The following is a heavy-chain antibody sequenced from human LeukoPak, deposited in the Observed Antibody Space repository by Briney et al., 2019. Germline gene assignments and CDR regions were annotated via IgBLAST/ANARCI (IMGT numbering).Heavy chain of an antibody. CDR2: INHSGST. CDR1: GGSFSDYY. D-gene: IGHD4/OR15-4a*01. J-gene: IGHJ6*03. V-gene: IGHV4-34*01. Sequence: PSETLSLTCAVYGGSFSDYYWSWIRQSPGKGLEWIGEINHSGSTYYNPSLKSRVTISLDTSKSQFSLKLTSVTAADTAVYYCASLSPGAYYRLPRDYYYYYMDVWGKGTTVTVSS. CDR3: ASLSPGAYYRLPRDYYYYYMDV.